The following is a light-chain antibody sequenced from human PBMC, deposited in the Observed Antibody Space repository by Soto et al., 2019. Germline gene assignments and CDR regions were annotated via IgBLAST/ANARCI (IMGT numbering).Light chain of an antibody. J-gene: IGKJ1*01. CDR1: QSIGRN. CDR3: QQYNNWPLT. CDR2: GAS. V-gene: IGKV3-15*01. Sequence: EIGVSQSPATLSVSPGERVTLSCRASQSIGRNLAWCQQTPGQAPRLLIYGASTRATGIPARISGSGSGTEFTLTISNLQAEDFTVYYCQQYNNWPLTFGQGTKVDIK.